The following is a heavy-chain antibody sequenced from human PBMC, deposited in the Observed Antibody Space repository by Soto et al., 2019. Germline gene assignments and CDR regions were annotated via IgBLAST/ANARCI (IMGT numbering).Heavy chain of an antibody. D-gene: IGHD3-3*01. V-gene: IGHV1-69*13. CDR1: GGTFSSYA. CDR3: ASADYDFWSGSPYGMDV. J-gene: IGHJ6*02. Sequence: SVKVSCKASGGTFSSYAISWVRQAPGQGLEWMGGIIPIFGTANYAQKFQGRVTITADESTSTAYMELSSLRSEDTAVYYCASADYDFWSGSPYGMDVWGQGTTVTVSS. CDR2: IIPIFGTA.